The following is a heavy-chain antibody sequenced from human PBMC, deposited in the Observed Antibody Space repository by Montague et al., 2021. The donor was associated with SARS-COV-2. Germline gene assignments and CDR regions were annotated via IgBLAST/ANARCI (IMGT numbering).Heavy chain of an antibody. CDR3: ARVWRNSIVWYRDYYYYYGMDV. CDR1: GFTFSSYA. CDR2: ISYDGSNK. J-gene: IGHJ6*02. D-gene: IGHD6-19*01. Sequence: SLRLSCAASGFTFSSYAMHWVRQAPGKGLEWVAVISYDGSNKYYADSVKGRFTISRDNSKNTLYLQMNSLIAEDTAVYYCARVWRNSIVWYRDYYYYYGMDVWGQGTTVTVAS. V-gene: IGHV3-30*04.